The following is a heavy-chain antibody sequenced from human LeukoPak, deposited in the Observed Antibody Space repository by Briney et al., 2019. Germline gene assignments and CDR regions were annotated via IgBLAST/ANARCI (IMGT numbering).Heavy chain of an antibody. CDR1: GFPFSYYG. J-gene: IGHJ4*02. D-gene: IGHD2-15*01. CDR2: IRYDGNDK. V-gene: IGHV3-30*02. Sequence: PGGSLRLSCVASGFPFSYYGMHWVRQAPGKGLEWVAFIRYDGNDKYYAESVRGRFTISKDTSRNTLYLQMNSLRLEDTAVYYCAKSGLNRFDYWGQGTLVTVSS. CDR3: AKSGLNRFDY.